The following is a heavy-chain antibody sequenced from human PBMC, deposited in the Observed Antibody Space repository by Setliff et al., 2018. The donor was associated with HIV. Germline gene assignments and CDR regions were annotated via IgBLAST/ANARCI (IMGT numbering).Heavy chain of an antibody. D-gene: IGHD6-19*01. J-gene: IGHJ4*02. CDR3: ARGGTVSADFDS. CDR1: GYSISSGYY. V-gene: IGHV4-38-2*01. Sequence: SETLSLTCAVSGYSISSGYYWGWIRQPPGKGLAWIGSVYYDGRTFYNPSLKSRLAISVDTSKNQFSLRLNSVTAADTAVYFCARGGTVSADFDSWGQGTLVTVSS. CDR2: VYYDGRT.